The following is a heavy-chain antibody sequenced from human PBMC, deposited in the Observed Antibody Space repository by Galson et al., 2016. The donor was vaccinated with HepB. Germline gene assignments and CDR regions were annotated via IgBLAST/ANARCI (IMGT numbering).Heavy chain of an antibody. CDR2: YNAGNGDP. V-gene: IGHV1-3*01. CDR1: GYTFTTYG. CDR3: AKSGNEWSVDY. Sequence: SVKVSCKASGYTFTTYGIQWVRQAPGQRLEWIGWYNAGNGDPRYSQNFQGRVTFTRDTSASTAYMELSSLRPEDTAVYFCAKSGNEWSVDYWGQGTLVSVSS. D-gene: IGHD3-3*01. J-gene: IGHJ4*02.